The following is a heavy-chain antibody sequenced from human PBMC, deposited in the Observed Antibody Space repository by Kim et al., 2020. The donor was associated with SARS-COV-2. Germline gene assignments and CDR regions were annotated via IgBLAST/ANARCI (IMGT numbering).Heavy chain of an antibody. Sequence: ASVKVSCKTSGYTFTMHWVRQAPGQSLEWMGWINGGSGNTKYSQKFQGRVTITRDTSASTAYMELSSLRSEDTAVYYCAKVLRSNYYYAMDVWGQGTTVTVSS. CDR2: INGGSGNT. D-gene: IGHD3-3*01. V-gene: IGHV1-3*01. J-gene: IGHJ6*02. CDR1: GYTFT. CDR3: AKVLRSNYYYAMDV.